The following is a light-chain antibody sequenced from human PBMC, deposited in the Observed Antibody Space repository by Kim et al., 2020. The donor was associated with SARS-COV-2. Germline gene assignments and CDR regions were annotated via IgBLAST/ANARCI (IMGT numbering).Light chain of an antibody. J-gene: IGKJ2*01. V-gene: IGKV1-33*01. Sequence: LSASIGDRVTHTCRAGQDIRGQLAWFQHRPGQAPTVVIYDAVTLQEGAPSRFSGSGSGTEFTFTISRLHPEDFATYYCQQYDSDHTFGQGTKLEI. CDR1: QDIRGQ. CDR3: QQYDSDHT. CDR2: DAV.